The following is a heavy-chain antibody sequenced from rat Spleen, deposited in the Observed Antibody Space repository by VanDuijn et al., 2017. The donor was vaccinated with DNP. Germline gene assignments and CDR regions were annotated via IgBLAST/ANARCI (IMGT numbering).Heavy chain of an antibody. Sequence: QVQLQQSGAELAKPGSSVMISCRASGYTFTTYYIGWIKQTTRQGLEFIGYINMGSGGTNYNEKFKGKATLTVGKSSSTAFMQLSSLTPDDSAVYYCARDYGYNLYAVDAWGQGTAVTVAS. CDR2: INMGSGGT. J-gene: IGHJ4*01. CDR1: GYTFTTYY. CDR3: ARDYGYNLYAVDA. D-gene: IGHD1-9*01. V-gene: IGHV1-43*01.